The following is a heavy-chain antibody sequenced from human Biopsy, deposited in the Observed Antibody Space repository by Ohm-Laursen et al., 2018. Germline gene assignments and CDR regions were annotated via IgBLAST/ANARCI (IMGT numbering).Heavy chain of an antibody. CDR1: GGSTSLYY. CDR2: IYYTGNT. J-gene: IGHJ3*02. Sequence: SETLSLTCIVSGGSTSLYYWGWIRQPPGKRLEYLGNIYYTGNTNYNPSLKSRATISIDTSKNEFSLNLTSVTAADTAVYYCARDAGFGGFCTNGVCSGTLDIWGQGTLVAISS. V-gene: IGHV4-59*12. CDR3: ARDAGFGGFCTNGVCSGTLDI. D-gene: IGHD2-8*01.